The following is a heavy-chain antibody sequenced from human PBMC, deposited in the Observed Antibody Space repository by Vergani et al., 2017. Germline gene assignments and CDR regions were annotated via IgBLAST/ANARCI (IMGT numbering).Heavy chain of an antibody. CDR2: ISWNSGSI. CDR3: AKGPKPNNWGGYAFDI. CDR1: GFTFDDYA. J-gene: IGHJ3*02. V-gene: IGHV3-9*01. Sequence: EVRLVESGGGLVQPGRSLRLSCAASGFTFDDYAMHWVRQAPGKGLEWVSGISWNSGSIGYADSVKGRFTISRDNAKNSLYLQMNSLRAEDTALYYCAKGPKPNNWGGYAFDIWGQGTMVTVSS. D-gene: IGHD7-27*01.